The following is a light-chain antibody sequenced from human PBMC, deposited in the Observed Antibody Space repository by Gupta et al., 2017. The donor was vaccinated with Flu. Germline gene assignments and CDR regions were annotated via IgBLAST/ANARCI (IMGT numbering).Light chain of an antibody. CDR2: QDS. CDR1: KLGDKY. V-gene: IGLV3-1*01. Sequence: SYELTQPPSVSVSPGQTASITCSGDKLGDKYACWYQQQPGQSHVLVIYQDSKRPSGIPERFSGSDSGNTATLTISGTQARDEADYYCQAWDSSTVVFGGGTKLTVL. J-gene: IGLJ2*01. CDR3: QAWDSSTVV.